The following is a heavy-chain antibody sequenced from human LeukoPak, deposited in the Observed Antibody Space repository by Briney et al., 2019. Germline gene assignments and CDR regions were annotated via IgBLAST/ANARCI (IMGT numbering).Heavy chain of an antibody. D-gene: IGHD2-8*02. CDR1: IYLFSIYG. J-gene: IGHJ4*02. Sequence: GGSLTLSCRASIYLFSIYGMHWLRQAPGEGLVCVSRINSWGSITPYGHCEKGRFTLSRDNAKHTLYLQMNSLRGEDTAVYYCARPRSGVGYYFDYWGQGTLVTVSS. V-gene: IGHV3-74*01. CDR2: INSWGSIT. CDR3: ARPRSGVGYYFDY.